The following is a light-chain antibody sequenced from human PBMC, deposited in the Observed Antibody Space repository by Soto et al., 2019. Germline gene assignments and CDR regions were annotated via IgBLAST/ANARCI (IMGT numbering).Light chain of an antibody. CDR1: SSDIGAYNY. CDR3: SSYTSSSTLV. V-gene: IGLV2-14*01. Sequence: QSALTQPASVSGSPGQSITISCSGSSSDIGAYNYVSWYQHHPGKVPKVMIYEVTNRPSGVSNRFSGSKSGNTASLTISGLQAEDEADYYCSSYTSSSTLVFDGGTKVTVL. J-gene: IGLJ3*02. CDR2: EVT.